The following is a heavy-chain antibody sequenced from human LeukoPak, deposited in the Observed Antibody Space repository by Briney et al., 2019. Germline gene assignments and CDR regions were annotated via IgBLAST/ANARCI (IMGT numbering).Heavy chain of an antibody. J-gene: IGHJ4*02. CDR3: AGGHVDTAMVFDY. D-gene: IGHD5-18*01. V-gene: IGHV3-30*02. CDR2: IRYDGSNK. CDR1: GFTFSSYG. Sequence: PGGSLRLSCAASGFTFSSYGMHWVRQAPGKGLEWVAFIRYDGSNKYYADSVKGRFTISRDNSKNTLYLQMNSLRAEDTAVYYCAGGHVDTAMVFDYWGQGTLVTVSS.